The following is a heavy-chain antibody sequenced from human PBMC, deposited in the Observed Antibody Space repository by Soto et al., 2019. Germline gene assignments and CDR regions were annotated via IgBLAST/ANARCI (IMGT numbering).Heavy chain of an antibody. CDR2: IKSKIVGETT. Sequence: GGSLRLSCAASGIPFSTTYMNWVRQAPGKGLEWVGRIKSKIVGETTDFSAPVKGRFALSRDDSKNTVSLQMNSLKSEDTAIYYCTIDNCRSSTCYLNYWGQGALVTVSS. D-gene: IGHD2-2*01. V-gene: IGHV3-15*07. J-gene: IGHJ4*02. CDR1: GIPFSTTY. CDR3: TIDNCRSSTCYLNY.